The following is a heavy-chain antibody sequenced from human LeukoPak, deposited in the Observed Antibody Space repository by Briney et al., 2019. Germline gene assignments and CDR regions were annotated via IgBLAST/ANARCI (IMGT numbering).Heavy chain of an antibody. CDR3: ASAGGVLQWRDMGYFDP. CDR2: FDPEDGET. D-gene: IGHD6-19*01. J-gene: IGHJ5*02. Sequence: GASVKVSCKVSGKTLIELSMHWVRQAPGKGLEWMGGFDPEDGETIYGEKFQGRITMTEDTSTDTAYMELSSLGSEDTAVYYCASAGGVLQWRDMGYFDPWDQGTLVIVSS. V-gene: IGHV1-24*01. CDR1: GKTLIELS.